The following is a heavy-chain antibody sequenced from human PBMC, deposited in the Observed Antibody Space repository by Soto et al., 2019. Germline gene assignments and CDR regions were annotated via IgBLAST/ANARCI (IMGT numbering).Heavy chain of an antibody. CDR1: CGSIGGVGYS. CDR3: DRAQFYSGSGNYNNLMFDA. V-gene: IGHV4-30-2*01. CDR2: MYHSGTF. D-gene: IGHD3-10*01. J-gene: IGHJ5*02. Sequence: SXTLSLTSAVTCGSIGGVGYSWIWIRQPPGGGLEWIGYMYHSGTFLKSPSLKTRLTMSLDMSKNQFSLTLNSMTAEDTAVYYCDRAQFYSGSGNYNNLMFDAWGQGIQVTVYS.